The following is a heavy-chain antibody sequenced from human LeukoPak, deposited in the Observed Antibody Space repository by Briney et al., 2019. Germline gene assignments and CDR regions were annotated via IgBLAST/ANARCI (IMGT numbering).Heavy chain of an antibody. CDR1: GFTFSSYA. J-gene: IGHJ4*02. D-gene: IGHD3-3*01. CDR3: TRKSAPFDL. CDR2: ISGSGGST. Sequence: GGSLRLSCAASGFTFSSYAMTWVRQAPGKGLEWVSTISGSGGSTYYADSVKGRFTISRDNSKNTLFLQMNSLRVEDTGFYFCTRKSAPFDLWGQGLLVTVSS. V-gene: IGHV3-23*01.